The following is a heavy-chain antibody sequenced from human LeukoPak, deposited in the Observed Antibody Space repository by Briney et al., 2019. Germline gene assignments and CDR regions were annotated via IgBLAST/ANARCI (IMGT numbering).Heavy chain of an antibody. CDR2: INHSGSI. CDR1: GGSFSGYY. V-gene: IGHV4-34*01. J-gene: IGHJ6*03. Sequence: SETLSLTCAAYGGSFSGYYWSWIRQPPGKGLEWIGEINHSGSIKYNPSLKSRVTISVDTSKNQFSLKLSSVTAADTAVYYCARSTYDFWTGYGYYYYIDVWGKGTTVTVSS. D-gene: IGHD3-3*01. CDR3: ARSTYDFWTGYGYYYYIDV.